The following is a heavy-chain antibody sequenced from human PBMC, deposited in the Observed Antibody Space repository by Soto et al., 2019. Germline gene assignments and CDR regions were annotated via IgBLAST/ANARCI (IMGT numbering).Heavy chain of an antibody. J-gene: IGHJ4*02. CDR2: IYHSGST. Sequence: QLQLQESGSGLVKPSQTLSLTCAVSGGSISSGGYSWSWIRQPPGKGLEWIGYIYHSGSTYYNPAPKSQVTISVGRSKNRFSLKLSSVTAADTAVYYCARGQVVAAQHWGQGTLVTVSS. CDR3: ARGQVVAAQH. CDR1: GGSISSGGYS. V-gene: IGHV4-30-2*01. D-gene: IGHD2-15*01.